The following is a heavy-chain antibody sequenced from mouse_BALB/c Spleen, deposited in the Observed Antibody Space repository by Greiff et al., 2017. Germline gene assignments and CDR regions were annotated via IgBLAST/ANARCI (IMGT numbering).Heavy chain of an antibody. CDR2: ISYSGST. CDR1: GDSITSGY. V-gene: IGHV3-8*02. CDR3: ARYAYYGTAWFAY. J-gene: IGHJ3*01. Sequence: EVKLVESGPSLVKPSQTLSLTCSVTGDSITSGYWNWIRKFPGNKLEYMGYISYSGSTYYNPSLKSRISITRDTSKNQYYLQLNSVTTEDTATYYCARYAYYGTAWFAYWGQGTLVTVSA. D-gene: IGHD2-10*01.